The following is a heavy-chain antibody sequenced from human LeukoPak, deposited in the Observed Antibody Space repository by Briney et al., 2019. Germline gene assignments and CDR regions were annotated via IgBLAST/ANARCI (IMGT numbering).Heavy chain of an antibody. CDR3: AREARIVALRGGTLFDP. V-gene: IGHV3-7*03. CDR1: GFTFSSYW. J-gene: IGHJ5*02. CDR2: IKQDGSEN. Sequence: GGSLRLSCAASGFTFSSYWMSWVRQAPGKGLEWVANIKQDGSENYYVDSVKGRFTISRDNAKNSLYLQMNSLRAEDTAVYYCAREARIVALRGGTLFDPWGQGTLVTVSS. D-gene: IGHD3-22*01.